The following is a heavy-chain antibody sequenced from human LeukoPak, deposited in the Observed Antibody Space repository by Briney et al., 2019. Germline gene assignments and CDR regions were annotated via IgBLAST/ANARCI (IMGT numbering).Heavy chain of an antibody. CDR2: IHYSGSA. D-gene: IGHD3-16*02. Sequence: SETLSLTCTVSGGSISSGDYYWTWIRQPPGKGLEWIGYIHYSGSAYYNPSLESRVTISVDTSKNQFSLKLSSVTAADTAVYYCARDRKSNWFDPWGQGTLVTVSS. CDR3: ARDRKSNWFDP. CDR1: GGSISSGDYY. V-gene: IGHV4-30-4*08. J-gene: IGHJ5*02.